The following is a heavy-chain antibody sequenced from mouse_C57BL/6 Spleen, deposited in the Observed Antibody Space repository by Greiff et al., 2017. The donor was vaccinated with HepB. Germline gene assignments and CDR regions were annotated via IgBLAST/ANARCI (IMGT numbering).Heavy chain of an antibody. CDR3: ARVGPYWYFDV. D-gene: IGHD3-3*01. J-gene: IGHJ1*03. CDR2: ISDGGSYT. CDR1: GFTFSSYA. Sequence: EVKLVESGGGLVKPGGSLKLSCAASGFTFSSYAMSWVRQTPEKRLEWVATISDGGSYTYYPDNVKGRFTISRDNAKNNLYLQMSHLKSEDTAMYYCARVGPYWYFDVWGTGTTVTVSS. V-gene: IGHV5-4*03.